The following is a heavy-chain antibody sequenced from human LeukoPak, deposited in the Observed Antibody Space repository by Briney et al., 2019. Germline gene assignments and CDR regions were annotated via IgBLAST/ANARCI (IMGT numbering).Heavy chain of an antibody. Sequence: GGSLRLSCAASGFTVSSNYMSWVRQAPGKGLEWVSVIYSGGSTYYADSVKGRFTISRDNSKNTLYLQMNSLRAEDTAVYYCARVRVQYYYDSSGYYYDRPTPFDYWGQGTLVTVSS. CDR1: GFTVSSNY. V-gene: IGHV3-53*01. CDR3: ARVRVQYYYDSSGYYYDRPTPFDY. D-gene: IGHD3-22*01. J-gene: IGHJ4*02. CDR2: IYSGGST.